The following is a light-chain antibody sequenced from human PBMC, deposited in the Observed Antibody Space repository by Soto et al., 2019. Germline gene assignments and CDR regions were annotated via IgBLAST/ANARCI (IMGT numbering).Light chain of an antibody. J-gene: IGLJ2*01. CDR3: CSYAGSSTFDVV. CDR1: SSDVGSDNL. Sequence: QSALTQPASVSGSPGQSITISCTGTSSDVGSDNLVSWYQQHPGKAPKLMIYEGSKWPSGVSNRFSGSKSGNTASLTISGLQAEDEADYYCCSYAGSSTFDVVFGGGTKVTVL. V-gene: IGLV2-23*03. CDR2: EGS.